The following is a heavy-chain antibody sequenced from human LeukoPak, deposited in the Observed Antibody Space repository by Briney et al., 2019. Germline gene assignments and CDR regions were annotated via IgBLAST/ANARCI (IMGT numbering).Heavy chain of an antibody. CDR3: ARIPYGSGSYYFDY. Sequence: SETLSLTCAVYGGSFSGYYWSRIRQPPGKGLEWIGEINHSGSTNYNPSLKSRVTISVDTSKNQFSLKLSSVTAADTAVYYCARIPYGSGSYYFDYWGQGTLVTVSS. J-gene: IGHJ4*02. CDR1: GGSFSGYY. V-gene: IGHV4-34*01. D-gene: IGHD3-10*01. CDR2: INHSGST.